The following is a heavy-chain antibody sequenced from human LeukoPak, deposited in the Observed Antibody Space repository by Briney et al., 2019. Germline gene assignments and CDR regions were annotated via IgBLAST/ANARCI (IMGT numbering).Heavy chain of an antibody. CDR2: IIPIFGTA. Sequence: SVKVSCKASGGTFSSYAISWVRQAPGQGLEWIGGIIPIFGTANYAQKFQGRVTITADESTSTAYMELSSLRSEDTAVYYCASDSPLEWLQGIYYYYYMDVWGKGTTVTVSS. D-gene: IGHD3-3*01. CDR3: ASDSPLEWLQGIYYYYYMDV. CDR1: GGTFSSYA. J-gene: IGHJ6*03. V-gene: IGHV1-69*13.